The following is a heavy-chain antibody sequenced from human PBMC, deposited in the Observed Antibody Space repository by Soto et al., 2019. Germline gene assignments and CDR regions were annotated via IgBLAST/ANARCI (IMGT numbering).Heavy chain of an antibody. J-gene: IGHJ5*02. CDR1: GYTFTSYG. D-gene: IGHD1-1*01. CDR3: ARHNSQWPNWFDP. Sequence: QVQLVQSGAEVKKPGASVKVSCKASGYTFTSYGISWVRQAPGKGLEWVGWISGYDGNTDYAHKFRGRVTMTTDTSTNTAYLDLRSLISDDTAVYYCARHNSQWPNWFDPWGQGTPVTVSS. CDR2: ISGYDGNT. V-gene: IGHV1-18*01.